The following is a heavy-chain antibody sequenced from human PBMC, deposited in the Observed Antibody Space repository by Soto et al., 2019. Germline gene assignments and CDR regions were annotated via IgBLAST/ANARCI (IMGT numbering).Heavy chain of an antibody. CDR2: IYYSGST. Sequence: SETLSLTCIVSGGSISSSSYYWGWIRQPPGKGLEWIGSIYYSGSTYYNPSLKSRVTISVDTSKNQFSLKLSSVTAADTAVYYCARLGVVVWFDPWGQGTLVTVSS. J-gene: IGHJ5*02. D-gene: IGHD2-15*01. CDR1: GGSISSSSYY. CDR3: ARLGVVVWFDP. V-gene: IGHV4-39*01.